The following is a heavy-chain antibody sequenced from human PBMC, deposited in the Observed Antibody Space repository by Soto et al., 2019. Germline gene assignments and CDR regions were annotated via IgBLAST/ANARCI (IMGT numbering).Heavy chain of an antibody. CDR1: GFAFSDYT. J-gene: IGHJ4*02. CDR3: AKAPVYDSSGYSFDY. D-gene: IGHD3-22*01. CDR2: ISGSGSST. V-gene: IGHV3-23*01. Sequence: GSLRLSCAASGFAFSDYTMSWVRQAPGKGLEWVSAISGSGSSTSYADSVKGRFTVSRDNSKNTLYLQMNSLRAEDTAVYFCAKAPVYDSSGYSFDYWGQGTLVTVSS.